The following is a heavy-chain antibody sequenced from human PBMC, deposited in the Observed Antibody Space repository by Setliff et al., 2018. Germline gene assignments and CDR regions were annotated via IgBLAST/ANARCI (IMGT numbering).Heavy chain of an antibody. CDR2: VYYSGAA. J-gene: IGHJ4*02. CDR3: ARGGTYRYFDY. V-gene: IGHV4-59*01. CDR1: GDSISDAS. Sequence: KTSETLSLTCTVSGDSISDASICAWIRQPPGKGLGFIGYVYYSGAASYDPSFKSRVTMSVDTSKTQFSLKLNSLTAADTAVYYCARGGTYRYFDYWGQRALVTVSS.